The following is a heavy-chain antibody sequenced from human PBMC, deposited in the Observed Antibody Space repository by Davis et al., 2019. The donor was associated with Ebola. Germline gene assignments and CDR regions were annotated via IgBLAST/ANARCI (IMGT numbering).Heavy chain of an antibody. V-gene: IGHV3-69-1*01. Sequence: GESLKISCTASGFTFRNYAMAWVRQAPGKGLEWISAITGSGLSYYSDSVKGRFTISRDNAKNSLYLQMNSLRDEDTAVYYCAKDYFDYWGQGTLVTVSS. CDR1: GFTFRNYA. J-gene: IGHJ4*02. CDR3: AKDYFDY. CDR2: ITGSGLS.